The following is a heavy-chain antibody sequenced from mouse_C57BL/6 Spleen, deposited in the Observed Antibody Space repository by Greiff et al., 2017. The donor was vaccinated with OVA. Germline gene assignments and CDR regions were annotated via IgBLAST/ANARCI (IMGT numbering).Heavy chain of an antibody. Sequence: EVNLVESEGGLVQPGSSMKLSCTASGFTFSDYYMAWVRQVPEKGLEWVTNINYDGSSTYYLDSLKSRFIISRDNAKNILYLQMSSLKSEDTATYYCARDWRYFDVWGTGTTVTVSS. CDR2: INYDGSST. J-gene: IGHJ1*03. V-gene: IGHV5-16*01. CDR3: ARDWRYFDV. CDR1: GFTFSDYY.